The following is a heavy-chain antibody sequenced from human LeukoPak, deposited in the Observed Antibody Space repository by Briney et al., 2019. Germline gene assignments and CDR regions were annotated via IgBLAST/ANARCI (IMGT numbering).Heavy chain of an antibody. CDR1: GFTFSSYA. J-gene: IGHJ4*02. D-gene: IGHD1-14*01. CDR3: AKLHNLNCDY. V-gene: IGHV3-23*01. CDR2: ISGSGGTT. Sequence: GGSLRLSCAASGFTFSSYAMSWVRQAPGKGLEWVSTISGSGGTTYYADSVKGRFTISRDNSKNTLYLQMNSLRPEDTAVYYCAKLHNLNCDYWGLGTLATVSS.